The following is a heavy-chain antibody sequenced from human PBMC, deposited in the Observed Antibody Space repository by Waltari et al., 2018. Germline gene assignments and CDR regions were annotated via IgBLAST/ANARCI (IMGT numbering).Heavy chain of an antibody. Sequence: QVQLQQWGAGLLKPSETLSLTCAVYGGSFSGYYWSWIRQPPGKGLEWIGEINHSGSTNYNPSLKSRVTRSVDTSKNQFSLKLSSVTAADTAVYYCARGLSGSGPFDYWGQGTLVTVSS. CDR3: ARGLSGSGPFDY. CDR2: INHSGST. D-gene: IGHD3-10*01. J-gene: IGHJ4*02. CDR1: GGSFSGYY. V-gene: IGHV4-34*01.